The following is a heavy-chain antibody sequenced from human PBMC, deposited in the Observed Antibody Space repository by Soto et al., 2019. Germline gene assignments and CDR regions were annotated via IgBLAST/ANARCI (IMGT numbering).Heavy chain of an antibody. CDR2: ISYDGSNK. CDR1: GFTFSSYG. Sequence: GGSLRLSCAASGFTFSSYGMHWVRQAPGKGLEWVAVISYDGSNKYYADSVKGRFTISRDNSKNTLYLQMNSLRAEDTAVYYCAKGMVSPGLIDYWGQGTLVTVSS. V-gene: IGHV3-30*18. D-gene: IGHD3-10*01. J-gene: IGHJ4*02. CDR3: AKGMVSPGLIDY.